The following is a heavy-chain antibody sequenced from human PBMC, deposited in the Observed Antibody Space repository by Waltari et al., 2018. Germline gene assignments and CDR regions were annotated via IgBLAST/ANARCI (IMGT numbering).Heavy chain of an antibody. D-gene: IGHD1-26*01. J-gene: IGHJ5*02. CDR2: IYHSGST. CDR1: GGSTSSSNW. CDR3: ARSRVGATSITYNWFDP. V-gene: IGHV4-4*02. Sequence: QVQLQESGPGLVKPSGTLSLTCAVSGGSTSSSNWWSWVRQPPGKGLEWIGEIYHSGSTNYNPSLKSRVTISVDKSKNQFSLKLSSVTAADTAVYYCARSRVGATSITYNWFDPWGQGTLVTVSS.